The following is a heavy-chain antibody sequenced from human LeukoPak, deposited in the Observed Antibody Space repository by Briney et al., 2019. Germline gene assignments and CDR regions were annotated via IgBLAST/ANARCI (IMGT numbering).Heavy chain of an antibody. V-gene: IGHV3-11*05. J-gene: IGHJ4*02. CDR1: GFIFTDYY. CDR3: ARDLYSGYGSFDY. D-gene: IGHD5-12*01. CDR2: TSSSHYI. Sequence: PGGSLRLSCAASGFIFTDYYMAWIRQAPGKGLEWVSHTSSSHYIKYADSVKGRFTLSRDNAKNSLYLQMDCLRVEDTAVYYCARDLYSGYGSFDYWGQGALVTVSS.